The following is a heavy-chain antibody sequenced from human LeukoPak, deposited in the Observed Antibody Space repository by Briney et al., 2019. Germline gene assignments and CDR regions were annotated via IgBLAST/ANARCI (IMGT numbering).Heavy chain of an antibody. Sequence: SETLSLTCTVSGGSISSYYWSWIRQPPGKGLEWIGYIYYSGSTNYNPFLKSRVTISVDTSKNQFSLKLSSVTAADTAVYYCAADSSSWYSYFQHWGQGTLVTVSS. CDR3: AADSSSWYSYFQH. CDR2: IYYSGST. CDR1: GGSISSYY. D-gene: IGHD6-13*01. V-gene: IGHV4-59*08. J-gene: IGHJ1*01.